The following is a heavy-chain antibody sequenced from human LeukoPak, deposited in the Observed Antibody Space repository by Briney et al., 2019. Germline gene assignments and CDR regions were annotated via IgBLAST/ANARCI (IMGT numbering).Heavy chain of an antibody. J-gene: IGHJ4*02. CDR3: ARRGAYYDSSGYYD. V-gene: IGHV3-30-3*01. CDR1: GFTLNSYA. Sequence: PGRSLRLSCAASGFTLNSYAMHWVRQAPGKELEWVALISYDGSNKYYADSVKGRFTISRDNSKNTLYLQMNSLRAEDTAVYYCARRGAYYDSSGYYDWGQGTLVTVSS. D-gene: IGHD3-22*01. CDR2: ISYDGSNK.